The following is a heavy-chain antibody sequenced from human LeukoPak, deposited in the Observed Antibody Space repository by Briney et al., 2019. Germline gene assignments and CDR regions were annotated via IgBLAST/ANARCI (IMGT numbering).Heavy chain of an antibody. D-gene: IGHD3-22*01. CDR3: ARDRRGYDASGHYYRHFDF. J-gene: IGHJ4*02. V-gene: IGHV3-21*01. CDR1: GFAFSGYA. Sequence: GGSLRLSCEASGFAFSGYAMSWVRQAPGKGLEYVSSIISSGLDIEYAESVKGRFTISRDNAKKFLYLQMNNLRAEDTAVYYCARDRRGYDASGHYYRHFDFWGQGTLVSVSS. CDR2: IISSGLDI.